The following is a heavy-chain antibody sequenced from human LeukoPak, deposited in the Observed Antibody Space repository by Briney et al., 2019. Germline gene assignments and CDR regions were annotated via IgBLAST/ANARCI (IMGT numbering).Heavy chain of an antibody. CDR3: AGNFKQNPGDFWSVYYRGFYVSCFDP. D-gene: IGHD3-3*01. J-gene: IGHJ5*02. V-gene: IGHV4-59*08. Sequence: SETLSLTCTVSGGSISSYYWSWIRQPPGKGLEWIGYIYYSGSTNYNPSLKSRVTISVDTSKNQFSLKLSSVTAADTAGYYCAGNFKQNPGDFWSVYYRGFYVSCFDPGGQETLVTVSS. CDR1: GGSISSYY. CDR2: IYYSGST.